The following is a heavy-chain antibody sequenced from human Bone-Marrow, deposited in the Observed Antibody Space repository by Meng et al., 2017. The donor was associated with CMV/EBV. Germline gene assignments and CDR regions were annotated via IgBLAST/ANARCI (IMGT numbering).Heavy chain of an antibody. Sequence: GESLKISCPASGFTFTRYSMNWVRQAPGKGLEWVSAISSSSTYIYYADSVKGRFTISRDNAKDSLYLQMNSLSAEDTAVYYCARMGDLDIVVVPAAIDDAFDIWGQGTMVTGSS. CDR3: ARMGDLDIVVVPAAIDDAFDI. V-gene: IGHV3-21*01. J-gene: IGHJ3*02. CDR2: ISSSSTYI. CDR1: GFTFTRYS. D-gene: IGHD2-2*03.